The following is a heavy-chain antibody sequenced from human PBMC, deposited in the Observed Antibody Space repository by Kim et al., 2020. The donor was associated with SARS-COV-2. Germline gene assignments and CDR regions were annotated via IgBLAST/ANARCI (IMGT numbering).Heavy chain of an antibody. CDR3: ARGRGKDD. J-gene: IGHJ4*02. CDR2: ISYDGSNK. CDR1: GLPFRRYA. Sequence: GGSLRLSCAASGLPFRRYAMHWVRQAPGKGLEWVAVISYDGSNKYYADSVKGRFTISRDNSKTTLYLQMNSLRAEDTAVYYCARGRGKDDWGQGTLVTVSS. V-gene: IGHV3-30-3*01.